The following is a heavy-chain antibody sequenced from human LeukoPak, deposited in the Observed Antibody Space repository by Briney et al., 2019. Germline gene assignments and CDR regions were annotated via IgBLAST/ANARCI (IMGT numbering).Heavy chain of an antibody. CDR2: ISPSGNT. V-gene: IGHV4-4*07. CDR1: SDSISTHS. J-gene: IGHJ6*02. CDR3: ASYYYGLDV. Sequence: SETLSLTCSVSSDSISTHSWSWIRQPAGKRLEWIGHISPSGNTNYNPSLKGRVTISVDTSKNQFSLKLSSVTAADTAVYYCASYYYGLDVWGQGTTVTVSS.